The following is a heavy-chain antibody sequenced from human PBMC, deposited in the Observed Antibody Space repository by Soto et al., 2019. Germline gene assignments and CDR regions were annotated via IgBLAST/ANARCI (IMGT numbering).Heavy chain of an antibody. J-gene: IGHJ6*02. V-gene: IGHV4-31*03. CDR3: ARDFKDYYYYGMDV. Sequence: SETLSLTCTVSGGSLSSGGYYWSWIRQHPGKGLEWIGYIYYSGSTYYNPSLKSRVTISVDTSKNQFSLKLSSVTAADTAVYYCARDFKDYYYYGMDVWGQGTTVTVSS. CDR1: GGSLSSGGYY. CDR2: IYYSGST.